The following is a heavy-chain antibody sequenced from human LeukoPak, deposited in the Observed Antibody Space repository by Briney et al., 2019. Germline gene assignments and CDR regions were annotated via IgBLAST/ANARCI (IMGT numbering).Heavy chain of an antibody. CDR2: INPNSGGT. Sequence: ASVKVYCRASGYTFTGYYIHWVRQAPGQGLEWMGWINPNSGGTNYAQKFQGRVTMTRDTSISTAYMELSRLRSDDTAVYYCARDCVIGVAGIGIDYWGQGTLVTVSS. CDR3: ARDCVIGVAGIGIDY. D-gene: IGHD6-19*01. J-gene: IGHJ4*02. CDR1: GYTFTGYY. V-gene: IGHV1-2*02.